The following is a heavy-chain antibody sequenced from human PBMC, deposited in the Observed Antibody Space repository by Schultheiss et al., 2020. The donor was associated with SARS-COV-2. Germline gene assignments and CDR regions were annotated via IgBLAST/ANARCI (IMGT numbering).Heavy chain of an antibody. CDR2: INSDGSST. CDR1: GFTFSSYW. V-gene: IGHV3-74*01. Sequence: GGSLRLSCAASGFTFSSYWMHWVRQAPGKGLVCVSRINSDGSSTSYADSVKGRFTISRDNAKNTLYLQINSLRAEDTAVYYCARDVGYCSSTSCSVWGKGTTVTVSS. D-gene: IGHD2-2*01. J-gene: IGHJ6*04. CDR3: ARDVGYCSSTSCSV.